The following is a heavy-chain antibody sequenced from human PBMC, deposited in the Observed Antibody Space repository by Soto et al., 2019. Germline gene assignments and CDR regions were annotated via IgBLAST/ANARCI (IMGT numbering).Heavy chain of an antibody. CDR3: ARAQRDIVVVPAAIGDYYYYYYMDV. V-gene: IGHV4-59*01. CDR2: IYYSGST. Sequence: QVQLQESGPGLVKPSETLSLTCTVSGGSISSYYWSWIRQPPGKGLEWIGYIYYSGSTNYNPSLKSRVTISVDTSKNRSSLKLSSVTAADTAVYYCARAQRDIVVVPAAIGDYYYYYYMDVWGKGTTVTVSS. D-gene: IGHD2-2*02. CDR1: GGSISSYY. J-gene: IGHJ6*03.